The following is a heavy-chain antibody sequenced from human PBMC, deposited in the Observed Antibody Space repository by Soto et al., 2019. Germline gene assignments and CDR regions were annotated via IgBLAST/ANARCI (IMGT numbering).Heavy chain of an antibody. J-gene: IGHJ5*02. Sequence: PGGSRRLSCAASGFTFSMHGMHWVRQAPGKGLEWVAALCVDGSNQYYAESVKGRFTISRDNSKNMLYLQMNSLRDEDTAVYYCARGRRTRTPERFDPWGQGTLVTVSS. D-gene: IGHD2-2*01. CDR1: GFTFSMHG. V-gene: IGHV3-33*01. CDR3: ARGRRTRTPERFDP. CDR2: LCVDGSNQ.